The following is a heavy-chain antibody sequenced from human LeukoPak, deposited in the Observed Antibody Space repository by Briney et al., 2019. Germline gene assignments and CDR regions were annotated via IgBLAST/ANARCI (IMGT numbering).Heavy chain of an antibody. J-gene: IGHJ4*02. V-gene: IGHV3-21*01. CDR3: VRLRRNSDTSGYYYYYDF. CDR2: ISVRSNYI. CDR1: AYPSSSFS. Sequence: GGSLRLSCVVSAYPSSSFSINWVRQAPGKGLEWVSSISVRSNYIYYADSVRGRFSISRDDARDSLFLQMNSLRAEDTAVYYCVRLRRNSDTSGYYYYYDFWGQGTLVTVSS. D-gene: IGHD3-22*01.